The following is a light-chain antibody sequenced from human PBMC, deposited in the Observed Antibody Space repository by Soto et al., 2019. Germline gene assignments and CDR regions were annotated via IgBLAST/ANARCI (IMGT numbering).Light chain of an antibody. J-gene: IGLJ2*01. CDR2: EVN. CDR3: SSYTSSSTLL. CDR1: SSDVGGYNY. Sequence: QSVLTQPASMSGSPGQSITISCTGTSSDVGGYNYVSWYQHHPGKAPKLMIYEVNNRPSGISDRFSGSKSGNTASLTISGLQAEDEADYYCSSYTSSSTLLFGGGTQLTVL. V-gene: IGLV2-14*01.